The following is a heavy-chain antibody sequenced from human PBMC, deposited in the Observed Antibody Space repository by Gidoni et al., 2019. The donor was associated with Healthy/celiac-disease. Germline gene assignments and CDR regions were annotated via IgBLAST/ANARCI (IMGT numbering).Heavy chain of an antibody. Sequence: QMQLVQSGAAVKQPGASGKVFCRASGYTFPRYYMHWVRQAPGQGLEWMGIINPRGGSTSYAQKFQGRVTMTRDTSTSTVYMELSSLRSEDTAVYYCAREDSTARYVDTAMVDYWGQGTLVTVSS. CDR1: GYTFPRYY. CDR2: INPRGGST. CDR3: AREDSTARYVDTAMVDY. J-gene: IGHJ4*02. D-gene: IGHD5-18*01. V-gene: IGHV1-46*01.